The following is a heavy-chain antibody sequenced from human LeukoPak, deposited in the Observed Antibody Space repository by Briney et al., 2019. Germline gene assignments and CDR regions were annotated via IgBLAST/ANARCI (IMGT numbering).Heavy chain of an antibody. CDR1: GFTFSTFG. CDR3: VRYLSGWYYFDW. V-gene: IGHV3-23*01. D-gene: IGHD6-19*01. CDR2: IPASGGNT. J-gene: IGHJ4*02. Sequence: GGSLRLSCAASGFTFSTFGMRWVRQAPGKGLEWVSTIPASGGNTYYADSVRGRFTISGDNSKNTLYLQINSLTAEDTAIYYCVRYLSGWYYFDWWGQGTLVTVSS.